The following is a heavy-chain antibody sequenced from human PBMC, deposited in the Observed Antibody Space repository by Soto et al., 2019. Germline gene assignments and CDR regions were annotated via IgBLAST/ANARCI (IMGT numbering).Heavy chain of an antibody. CDR3: ARIVRDYDFWSGYSFDH. CDR2: IFSNDEK. J-gene: IGHJ5*01. V-gene: IGHV2-26*01. Sequence: VTLKESGPVLVKPTETLTLTCTVSGFSLSNARMGVSWIRQPPGKAVELLAQIFSNDEKSYSTTLKSRLTITKDTSKRQVVHTMTNMDAEDRATYYCARIVRDYDFWSGYSFDHWGQGNLVTGS. CDR1: GFSLSNARMG. D-gene: IGHD3-3*01.